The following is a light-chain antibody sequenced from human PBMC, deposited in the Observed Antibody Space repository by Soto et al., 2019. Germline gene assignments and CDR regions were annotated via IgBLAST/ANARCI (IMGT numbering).Light chain of an antibody. CDR3: QQRSDWPRT. J-gene: IGKJ1*01. CDR1: RTVDGNY. CDR2: DAS. Sequence: PGERATLSCRASRTVDGNYLAWYHQKPGQAPRLLIYDASNRATGIPARFSGSGSGTDFTLTISSLEPEDFAVYYCQQRSDWPRTFGQGTKVDIK. V-gene: IGKV3-11*01.